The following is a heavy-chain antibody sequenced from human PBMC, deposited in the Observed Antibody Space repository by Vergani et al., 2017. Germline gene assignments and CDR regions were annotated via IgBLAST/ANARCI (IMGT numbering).Heavy chain of an antibody. CDR2: ISWNSNSI. CDR3: AKDLGTSSGGGWFDP. J-gene: IGHJ5*02. V-gene: IGHV3-9*02. D-gene: IGHD6-6*01. CDR1: GFTSAGYA. Sequence: VQLVESGGGVVQLGGSLRLSCATSGFTSAGYAMHWVRQAPGKGLEWVSGISWNSNSIGYADSVKGRFTISRDNAKNSLYLQMNSLRAEDTALYYCAKDLGTSSGGGWFDPWGQGTLVTVSS.